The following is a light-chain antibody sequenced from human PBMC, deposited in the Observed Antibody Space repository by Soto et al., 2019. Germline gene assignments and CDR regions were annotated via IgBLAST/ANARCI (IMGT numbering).Light chain of an antibody. CDR1: NSDVGGYNY. CDR3: SSYGGSNTVV. J-gene: IGLJ2*01. Sequence: QSALTQPPSASGSPGQSVTISCTGSNSDVGGYNYVSWYQQHPGKAPNLMIYEVSKRPSGVPDRLSGSKSGNTASLTVSGLQAEDEADYYCSSYGGSNTVVFGGGTKLTVL. CDR2: EVS. V-gene: IGLV2-8*01.